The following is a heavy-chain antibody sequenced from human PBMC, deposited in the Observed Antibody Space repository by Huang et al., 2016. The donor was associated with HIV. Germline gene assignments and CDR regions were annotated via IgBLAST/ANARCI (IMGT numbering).Heavy chain of an antibody. V-gene: IGHV1-69*13. D-gene: IGHD4-17*01. CDR1: GGTFSKYA. Sequence: QVQLVQSGAEVKTPGSSVKVSCKASGGTFSKYATSWVRQAPGQGLEGMGGIIPMFGTPNYARKFQGRVTITADDSTSTTYVEVSSLRSEDTALYYCARGQLGSYGDYDVLYWGQGTLVTVSS. J-gene: IGHJ4*02. CDR3: ARGQLGSYGDYDVLY. CDR2: IIPMFGTP.